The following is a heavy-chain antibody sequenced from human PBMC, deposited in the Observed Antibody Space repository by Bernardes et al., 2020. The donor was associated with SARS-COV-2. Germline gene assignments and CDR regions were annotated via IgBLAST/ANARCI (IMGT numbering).Heavy chain of an antibody. V-gene: IGHV1-2*06. J-gene: IGHJ5*02. Sequence: SVKVSCKASGYTFTGYYMHWVRQAPGQGLEWMGRINPNSGGTNYAQKFQGRVTMTRDTSISTAYMELSRLRSDDTAVYYCARAPHHYCSGGSCYSGWFDPWGQGTLVTVSS. CDR2: INPNSGGT. D-gene: IGHD2-15*01. CDR3: ARAPHHYCSGGSCYSGWFDP. CDR1: GYTFTGYY.